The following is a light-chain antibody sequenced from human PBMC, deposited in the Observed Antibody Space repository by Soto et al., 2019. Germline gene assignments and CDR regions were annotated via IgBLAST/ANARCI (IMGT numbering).Light chain of an antibody. CDR2: DAS. CDR1: QSVSNY. Sequence: EIVLTQSPATLSLSPGERATLSCRASQSVSNYLAWYQQKPGQAPRLLIYDASKRATGIPDRFSGSGSGTDSTLTISRLEPEDFAVYYCQQYGTSLWTFGQGTKVDIK. CDR3: QQYGTSLWT. V-gene: IGKV3-20*01. J-gene: IGKJ1*01.